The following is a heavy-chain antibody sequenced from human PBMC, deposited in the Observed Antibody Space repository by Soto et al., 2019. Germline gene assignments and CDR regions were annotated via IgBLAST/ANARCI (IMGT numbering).Heavy chain of an antibody. CDR2: ISSSSSYT. D-gene: IGHD3-10*01. CDR1: GFTFSDYY. V-gene: IGHV3-11*03. J-gene: IGHJ5*02. CDR3: ARGGETTMVRGVITSWFDP. Sequence: PGGSLRLSCAASGFTFSDYYMSWIRQAPGKGLEWVSYISSSSSYTNYADSVKGRFTISRDNAKNSLYLQMNSLTADDTAVYYCARGGETTMVRGVITSWFDPWGQGTLVTSPQ.